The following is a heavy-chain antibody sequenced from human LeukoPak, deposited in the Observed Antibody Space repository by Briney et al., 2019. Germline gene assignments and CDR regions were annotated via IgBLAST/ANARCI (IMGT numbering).Heavy chain of an antibody. D-gene: IGHD2-15*01. CDR2: FNPEDGEK. CDR3: ARDPLVVVAATYYYYYGMDV. CDR1: GYTLTELS. J-gene: IGHJ6*02. V-gene: IGHV1-24*01. Sequence: ASVKVSCKVSGYTLTELSMHWVRQAPGKGLEWMGGFNPEDGEKIYAQKFQGRVTMTEDTSTDTAYMELRSLRSEDTAGYYWARDPLVVVAATYYYYYGMDVWGQGTTVTVSS.